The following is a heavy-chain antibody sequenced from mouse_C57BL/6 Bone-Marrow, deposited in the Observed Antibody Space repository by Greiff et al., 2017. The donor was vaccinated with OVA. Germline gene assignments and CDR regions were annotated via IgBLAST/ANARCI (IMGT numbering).Heavy chain of an antibody. J-gene: IGHJ1*03. CDR2: IDPEDGET. D-gene: IGHD4-1*02. V-gene: IGHV14-2*01. CDR1: GFNIKDYY. Sequence: VQLKESGAELVKPGASVKLSCTASGFNIKDYYMHWVKQRTEQGLEWIGRIDPEDGETKYAPKFQGKATIPADTSSNTAYLQLSSLTSADTAVYYCAQLGRHWYFDVWGTGTTVTVAS. CDR3: AQLGRHWYFDV.